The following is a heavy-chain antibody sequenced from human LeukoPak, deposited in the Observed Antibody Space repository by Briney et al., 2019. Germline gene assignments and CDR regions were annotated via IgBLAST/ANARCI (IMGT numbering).Heavy chain of an antibody. Sequence: PSGTLSLTCAVSGGSISSSSYYWGWIRQPPGKGLEWIGNIYYSEITYYNPSLKSRVTISVDTSKNQFSLKLSSVTAADTAVYYCARLPTVTFFDYWGQGTLVTVSS. CDR2: IYYSEIT. D-gene: IGHD4-17*01. CDR1: GGSISSSSYY. CDR3: ARLPTVTFFDY. J-gene: IGHJ4*02. V-gene: IGHV4-39*01.